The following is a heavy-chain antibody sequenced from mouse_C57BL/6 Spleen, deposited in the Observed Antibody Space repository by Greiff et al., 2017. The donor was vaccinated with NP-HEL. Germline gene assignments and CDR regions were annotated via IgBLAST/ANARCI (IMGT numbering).Heavy chain of an antibody. Sequence: VKLQESGAELVRPGASVTLSCKASGYTFTDYEMHWVKQTPVHGLEWIGAIDPETGGTAYNQKFKGKAILTADKSSSTAYMELRSLTSEDSAVYYSTREDYDGWCAYWGQGTLVTVSA. CDR2: IDPETGGT. D-gene: IGHD2-4*01. CDR1: GYTFTDYE. CDR3: TREDYDGWCAY. V-gene: IGHV1-15*01. J-gene: IGHJ3*01.